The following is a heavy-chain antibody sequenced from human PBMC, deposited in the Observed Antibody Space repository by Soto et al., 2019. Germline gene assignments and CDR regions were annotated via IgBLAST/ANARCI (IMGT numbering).Heavy chain of an antibody. CDR3: ARQAARNYIDS. CDR1: GFTFSDYS. CDR2: IDSRGRTL. D-gene: IGHD6-6*01. V-gene: IGHV3-11*01. Sequence: PGGSLRLSCAASGFTFSDYSMSWFRQAPGKGLEWLAFIDSRGRTLSYADSVKGRFTISRDNAKNSLYLQMHSLRADDTAVYYCARQAARNYIDSWGQGDVVTVSS. J-gene: IGHJ4*02.